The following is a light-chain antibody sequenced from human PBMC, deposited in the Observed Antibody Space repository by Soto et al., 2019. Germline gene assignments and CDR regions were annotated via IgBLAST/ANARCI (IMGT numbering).Light chain of an antibody. Sequence: EIVMTQSPATLSVSPGERATLSCRASQSVSSNSAWYQQKPGQAPRLLIYGASTRATGIPARFSGSGSGTEFTLTISSLQSEDCAVYYCQQYNNWPPTFGQGTNLEIK. CDR3: QQYNNWPPT. J-gene: IGKJ2*01. CDR2: GAS. CDR1: QSVSSN. V-gene: IGKV3-15*01.